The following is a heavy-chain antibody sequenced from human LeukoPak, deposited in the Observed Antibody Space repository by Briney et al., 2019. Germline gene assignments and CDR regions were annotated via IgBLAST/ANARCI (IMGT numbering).Heavy chain of an antibody. Sequence: PGGSLRLSCAASGFTFSSYEMNWVRQAPGKGLEWVSYISSSGSSIYYADSVKGRFTISRDNSKNTLYLQMNSLRAEDTAVYYCAKRAPVGKGSYGGYYFDYWGQGTLVTVSS. CDR1: GFTFSSYE. D-gene: IGHD3-10*01. CDR3: AKRAPVGKGSYGGYYFDY. V-gene: IGHV3-48*03. J-gene: IGHJ4*02. CDR2: ISSSGSSI.